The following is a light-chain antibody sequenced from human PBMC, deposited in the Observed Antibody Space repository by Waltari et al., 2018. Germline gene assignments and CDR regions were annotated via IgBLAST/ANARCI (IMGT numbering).Light chain of an antibody. V-gene: IGKV1-5*03. J-gene: IGKJ1*01. CDR3: QQDYNYWT. Sequence: DIQMTQSPSTLSASVGDRVTITCRASQSINAWWAWYQQKPGKAPKLLIYKASNLESGVPSRFSGSGSGTEFTLTISSLQPGDFATYYCQQDYNYWTFGQGTKVEIK. CDR1: QSINAW. CDR2: KAS.